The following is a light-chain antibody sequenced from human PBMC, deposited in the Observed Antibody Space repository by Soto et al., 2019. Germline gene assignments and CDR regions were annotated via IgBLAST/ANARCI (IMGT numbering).Light chain of an antibody. CDR2: AAS. Sequence: IQLSRSPSSLSASVGDRVTISCRASQGNNSFVAWYQQKSGKAPKLLIYAASTLQSGVPSRFSGSGSGTDFTLTISSLQPEDFATYYCQQLNDRRFSFGQGTKVDIK. V-gene: IGKV1-9*01. CDR1: QGNNSF. J-gene: IGKJ2*01. CDR3: QQLNDRRFS.